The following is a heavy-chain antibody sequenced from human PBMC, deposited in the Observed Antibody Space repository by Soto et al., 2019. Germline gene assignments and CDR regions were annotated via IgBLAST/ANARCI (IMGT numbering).Heavy chain of an antibody. CDR3: ARTLSSGCSDS. CDR2: VHNSGTT. V-gene: IGHV4-59*01. Sequence: ETLSLTFAVFGASISDFYSSWIRQPPGKGLEWIAYVHNSGTTTYHPSLKSRVTISLDTSKNQFSLGLRSVTAADTAVYYCARTLSSGCSDSWGQGTLVTVSS. D-gene: IGHD3-22*01. J-gene: IGHJ4*02. CDR1: GASISDFY.